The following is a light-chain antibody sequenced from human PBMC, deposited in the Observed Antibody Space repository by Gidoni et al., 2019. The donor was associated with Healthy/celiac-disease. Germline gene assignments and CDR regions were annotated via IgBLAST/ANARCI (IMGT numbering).Light chain of an antibody. Sequence: ELVMTQSPATLSVSPGERATRSCRASQSVSSNLAWYQQKPGQAPRLLIYGASTRATGIPARFSGSGSGTEFTLTISSLQSEDFAVYYCQQYNNWPPGFGQGTKVEIK. CDR3: QQYNNWPPG. J-gene: IGKJ1*01. CDR2: GAS. CDR1: QSVSSN. V-gene: IGKV3-15*01.